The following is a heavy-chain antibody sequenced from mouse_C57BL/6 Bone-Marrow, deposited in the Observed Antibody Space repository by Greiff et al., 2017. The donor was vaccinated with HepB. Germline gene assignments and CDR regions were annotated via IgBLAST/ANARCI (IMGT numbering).Heavy chain of an antibody. V-gene: IGHV1-85*01. Sequence: QVQLQQSGPELVKPGASVKLSCKASGYTFTSYDINRVKQRPGQGLEWIGWIYPRDGSTKYNEKFKGKATLTVDTSSSTAYIELHSLTSEDAAVYFCARGDPYAMDYWGQGTSVTVSS. J-gene: IGHJ4*01. CDR2: IYPRDGST. CDR1: GYTFTSYD. D-gene: IGHD2-13*01. CDR3: ARGDPYAMDY.